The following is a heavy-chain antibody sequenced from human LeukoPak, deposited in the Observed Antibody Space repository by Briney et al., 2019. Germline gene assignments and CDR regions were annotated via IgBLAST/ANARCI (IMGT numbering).Heavy chain of an antibody. D-gene: IGHD1-1*01. Sequence: SETLSLTGTVPGGSISSYYWSWSRQPPGKGLEWIGYIYYSGSTKYTPSLKSRVTISLDTSKNQFSLKLSSVTAADTAVYYCARLNDYYFDYWGQGALVTVSS. J-gene: IGHJ4*02. V-gene: IGHV4-59*01. CDR2: IYYSGST. CDR3: ARLNDYYFDY. CDR1: GGSISSYY.